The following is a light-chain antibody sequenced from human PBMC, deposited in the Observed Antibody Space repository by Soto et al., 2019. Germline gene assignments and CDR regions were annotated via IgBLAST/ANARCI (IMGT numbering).Light chain of an antibody. Sequence: EIVLTQSPATLSLSPGERATLSCRASQSVGNYLAWYQQKPGQAPRLLIYDASNRATGIPARFSGSGSGTDFTLTISSLEPEDFAVYYWQQRRIGLTFGGGTKVEI. J-gene: IGKJ4*01. V-gene: IGKV3-11*01. CDR1: QSVGNY. CDR3: QQRRIGLT. CDR2: DAS.